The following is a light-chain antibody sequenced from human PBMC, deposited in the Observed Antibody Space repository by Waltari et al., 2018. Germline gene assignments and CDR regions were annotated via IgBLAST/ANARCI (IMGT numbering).Light chain of an antibody. CDR1: SSDVGAYNF. V-gene: IGLV2-14*03. J-gene: IGLJ1*01. CDR2: YVS. Sequence: QSALTQPASVSGSPGQSITISCTGTSSDVGAYNFVSWYQQHPGKAPKLMIYYVSNRPSGVSDGFSGSKSGNTASPTISGLQAEDEADYYCSSYATTTTQVFGTGTKVTVV. CDR3: SSYATTTTQV.